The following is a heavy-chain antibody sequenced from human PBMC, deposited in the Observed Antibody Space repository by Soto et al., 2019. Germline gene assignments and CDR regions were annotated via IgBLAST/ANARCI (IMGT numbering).Heavy chain of an antibody. V-gene: IGHV3-48*02. CDR1: GYRFSDYS. CDR3: VRDRDWAFDF. Sequence: GSLRLSCAASGYRFSDYSMNWVRQAPGKGLEWISYFGTRSKYIYYSDSVRGRFTISRDDAKNSLYLQLNNVRDDDTALYYCVRDRDWAFDFWGQGTMVTVSS. CDR2: FGTRSKYI. J-gene: IGHJ4*03. D-gene: IGHD3-9*01.